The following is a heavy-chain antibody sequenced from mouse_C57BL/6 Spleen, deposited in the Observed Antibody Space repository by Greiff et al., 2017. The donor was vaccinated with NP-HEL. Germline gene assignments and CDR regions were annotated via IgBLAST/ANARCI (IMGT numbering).Heavy chain of an antibody. Sequence: EVQLQQSGPELVKPGASVKISCKASGYTFTDYYMNWVKQSHGKSLEWIGDINPNNGGTSYNQKFKGKATLTVDKYSSTAYMELRSLTSEDSAVYYCAGGPFSYWGQGTLVTVSA. V-gene: IGHV1-26*01. CDR2: INPNNGGT. J-gene: IGHJ3*01. CDR1: GYTFTDYY. CDR3: AGGPFSY.